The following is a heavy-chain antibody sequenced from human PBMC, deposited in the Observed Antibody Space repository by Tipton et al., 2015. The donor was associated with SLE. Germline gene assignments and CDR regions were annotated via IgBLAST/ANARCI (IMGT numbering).Heavy chain of an antibody. Sequence: LRLSCTVSGGSISSSSYYWGWIRQPPGKGLEWIGSIYYSGSTYYNPSLKSRVTISVDTSKNQFSLKVSSVTAADTAVYYCARDLGGDFDYWGQGTLVTVSS. V-gene: IGHV4-39*07. CDR1: GGSISSSSYY. CDR2: IYYSGST. CDR3: ARDLGGDFDY. D-gene: IGHD4-17*01. J-gene: IGHJ4*02.